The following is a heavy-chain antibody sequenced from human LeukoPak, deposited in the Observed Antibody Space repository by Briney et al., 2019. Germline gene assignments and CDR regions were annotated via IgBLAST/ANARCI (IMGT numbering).Heavy chain of an antibody. CDR1: GFTFSSYG. V-gene: IGHV3-30*02. CDR3: AREPPSMVRGEGWFDP. D-gene: IGHD3-10*01. CDR2: IRYDGSNK. Sequence: GGSLRLSCAASGFTFSSYGMHWVRQAPGKGLEWVAFIRYDGSNKYYADSVKGRFTISRDNAKNSLYLQMNSLRAEDTAVYYCAREPPSMVRGEGWFDPWGQGTLVTVSS. J-gene: IGHJ5*02.